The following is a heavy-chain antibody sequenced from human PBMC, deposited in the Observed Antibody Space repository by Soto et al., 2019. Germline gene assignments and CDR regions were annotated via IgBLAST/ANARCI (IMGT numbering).Heavy chain of an antibody. Sequence: QVQLVQSGAELKKPGASVKVSCKASGYTFSNYDMNWVRQATRQGPEWIGWVNPNNGDTGYAQKVQSRVTLTTDIATTTAYIELTSLRSEDTAIYYCAKVSRKGSAIDFDYWGQGTLITVSS. V-gene: IGHV1-8*01. J-gene: IGHJ4*02. D-gene: IGHD3-10*01. CDR2: VNPNNGDT. CDR3: AKVSRKGSAIDFDY. CDR1: GYTFSNYD.